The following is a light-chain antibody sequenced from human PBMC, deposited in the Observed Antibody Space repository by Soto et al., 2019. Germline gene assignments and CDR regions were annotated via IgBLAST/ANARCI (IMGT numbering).Light chain of an antibody. CDR3: QEDYSYPYS. J-gene: IGKJ2*01. Sequence: DTQMTQSPSSLSASVGDRVTITCRASQGISRWLGWYQQKAEKAPKSLIYAASSLQSGVTSRFSGRASVTEFTLTNSTLQPEDVRNDYYQEDYSYPYSVGQGTELDI. V-gene: IGKV1D-16*01. CDR2: AAS. CDR1: QGISRW.